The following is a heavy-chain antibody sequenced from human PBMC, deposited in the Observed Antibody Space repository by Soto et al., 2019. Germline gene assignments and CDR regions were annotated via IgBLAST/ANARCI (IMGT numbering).Heavy chain of an antibody. CDR3: AREGYCSSTSCYRGGDY. J-gene: IGHJ4*02. V-gene: IGHV4-61*01. CDR2: IYHSGST. D-gene: IGHD2-2*02. Sequence: SETLSLTCTVSGGSVSSGSYYWNWIRQPPGKGLEWIGYIYHSGSTNYNPSLKSRVTISVDTPKNQFSLKLSSVTAADTAVYYCAREGYCSSTSCYRGGDYWGQGTLVTVSS. CDR1: GGSVSSGSYY.